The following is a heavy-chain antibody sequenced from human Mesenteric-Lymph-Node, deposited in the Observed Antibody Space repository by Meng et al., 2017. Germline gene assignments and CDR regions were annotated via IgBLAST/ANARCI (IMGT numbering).Heavy chain of an antibody. CDR1: GFTFDDYA. J-gene: IGHJ6*02. D-gene: IGHD6-19*01. CDR3: ARDLAVAYSYYYYGLDV. CDR2: ISWNSGSI. V-gene: IGHV3-9*01. Sequence: GGSLRLSCAASGFTFDDYAMHWVRQAPGKGLEWVSGISWNSGSIGYADSVKGRFTISRDNAKNSLYLQMNSLRAEDTAVYYCARDLAVAYSYYYYGLDVWGQGTTVTVSS.